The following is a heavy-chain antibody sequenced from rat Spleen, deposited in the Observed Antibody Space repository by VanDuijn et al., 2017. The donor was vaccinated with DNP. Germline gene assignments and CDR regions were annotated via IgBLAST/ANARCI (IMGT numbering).Heavy chain of an antibody. Sequence: EVQLVESDGGFVQPGRSQKLSCAASGFTFSDYYMAWVRQAPTKGLEWVATISTGGGNTYYRDSVKGRFTISRDNAQSTLYLQMDSLRSEDTATYYCAGRPPPTRGPFDYWGQGIMVTVSS. D-gene: IGHD1-4*01. CDR3: AGRPPPTRGPFDY. J-gene: IGHJ2*01. CDR2: ISTGGGNT. CDR1: GFTFSDYY. V-gene: IGHV5-25*01.